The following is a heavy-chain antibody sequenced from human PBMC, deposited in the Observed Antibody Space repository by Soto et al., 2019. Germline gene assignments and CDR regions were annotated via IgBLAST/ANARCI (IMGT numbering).Heavy chain of an antibody. Sequence: QAGGSLRLSCAASGFTFSSYEMNWVRQAPGKGLEWVSYISSSGSTIYYADSVKGRFTISRDNAKNSLYLQMNSLRAEDTAVYYCARDLGSHSSSWSGYYYGMDVWGQGTTVTVSS. D-gene: IGHD6-13*01. CDR2: ISSSGSTI. V-gene: IGHV3-48*03. CDR3: ARDLGSHSSSWSGYYYGMDV. J-gene: IGHJ6*02. CDR1: GFTFSSYE.